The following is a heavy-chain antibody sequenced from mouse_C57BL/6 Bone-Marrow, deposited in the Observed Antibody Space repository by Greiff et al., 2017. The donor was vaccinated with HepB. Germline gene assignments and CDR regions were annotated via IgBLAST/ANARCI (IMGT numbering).Heavy chain of an antibody. CDR1: GYTFTSYW. D-gene: IGHD1-1*01. J-gene: IGHJ2*01. V-gene: IGHV1-59*01. CDR2: IDPSDSYT. Sequence: QVQLQQPGAELVRPGTSVKLSCKASGYTFTSYWMHWVKQRPGQGLEWIGVIDPSDSYTNYNQKFKGKATLTVDPSSSTAYMQLSSLTSEDSAVYYCARRGLLYFDYWGQGTTLTVSS. CDR3: ARRGLLYFDY.